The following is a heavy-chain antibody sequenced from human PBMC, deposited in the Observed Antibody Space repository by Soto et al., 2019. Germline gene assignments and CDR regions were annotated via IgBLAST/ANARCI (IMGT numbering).Heavy chain of an antibody. CDR2: IYPGDSDT. Sequence: GESLKISCKGSGYSFTSYWIGWVRQMPGKGLEWMGIIYPGDSDTRYSPSFQGQVTISADKSISTAYLQWSSLKASDAVMYYCAREAVADYYYFGMDVRGQGTTVPVS. V-gene: IGHV5-51*01. D-gene: IGHD6-19*01. CDR1: GYSFTSYW. CDR3: AREAVADYYYFGMDV. J-gene: IGHJ6*02.